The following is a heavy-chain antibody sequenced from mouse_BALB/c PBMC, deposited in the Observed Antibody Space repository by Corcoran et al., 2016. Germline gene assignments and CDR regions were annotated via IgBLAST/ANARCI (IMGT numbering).Heavy chain of an antibody. Sequence: QIQLVQSGPELKKPGETVKMSCKASGYTFTNYGMNWVKQAPGKGLKWMGWINTYTGEPTYADDIKGRFAFSMETSASTAYLQINNLKNEDMATYFCARGDSSNFDYWGQGTTLTVSS. CDR2: INTYTGEP. CDR3: ARGDSSNFDY. CDR1: GYTFTNYG. D-gene: IGHD3-3*01. V-gene: IGHV9-1*02. J-gene: IGHJ2*01.